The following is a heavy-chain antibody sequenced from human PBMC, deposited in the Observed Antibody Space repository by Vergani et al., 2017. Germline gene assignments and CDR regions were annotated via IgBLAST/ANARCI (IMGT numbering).Heavy chain of an antibody. D-gene: IGHD6-6*01. CDR2: IKQHGSEK. V-gene: IGHV3-7*01. CDR3: AREGSSSSAVYYYYYYYMDV. Sequence: EVQLVESGGGLVQPGGSLRLSCAASGFTFSNYWMSWVRQAPGKGLEWVANIKQHGSEKYYVDSVKGRFTISRDNAKNSLYLQMNSLRAEDTAVYYCAREGSSSSAVYYYYYYYMDVWGKGTTVTVSS. J-gene: IGHJ6*03. CDR1: GFTFSNYW.